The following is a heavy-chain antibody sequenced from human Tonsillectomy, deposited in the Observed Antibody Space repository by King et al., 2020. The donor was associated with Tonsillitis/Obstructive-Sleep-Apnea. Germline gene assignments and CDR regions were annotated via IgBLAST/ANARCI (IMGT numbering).Heavy chain of an antibody. CDR2: IIPIFGTT. CDR1: GGTFSNYN. Sequence: VQLVQSGAEVKKPGSSVRVSCRASGGTFSNYNINWVRQAPGQGLQWMGGIIPIFGTTDYAQKFQGRVTITADESTSTAYMDLSSLGSEDTAVYYCPTSPANIVVVPTTLHFDYWGQGTLVTVSS. D-gene: IGHD2-2*01. J-gene: IGHJ4*02. CDR3: PTSPANIVVVPTTLHFDY. V-gene: IGHV1-69*01.